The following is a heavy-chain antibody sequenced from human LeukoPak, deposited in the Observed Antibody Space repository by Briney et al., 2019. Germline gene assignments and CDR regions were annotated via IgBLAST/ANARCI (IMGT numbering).Heavy chain of an antibody. CDR3: ATVSRGYYYYYMDV. Sequence: SETLSLTCTVSGGSISSSSYYWGWIRQPPGKGLEWIGSIYYSGSTYYNPSLKSRVTISVDTSKNQFSLKLSSVTAADTAVYYCATVSRGYYYYYMDVWGKGTTVTVSS. CDR1: GGSISSSSYY. J-gene: IGHJ6*03. V-gene: IGHV4-39*07. CDR2: IYYSGST. D-gene: IGHD2/OR15-2a*01.